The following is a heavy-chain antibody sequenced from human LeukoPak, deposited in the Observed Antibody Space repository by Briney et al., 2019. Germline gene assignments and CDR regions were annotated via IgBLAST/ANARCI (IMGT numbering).Heavy chain of an antibody. CDR2: IWYDGSDK. CDR1: GFTFSSYG. J-gene: IGHJ4*02. Sequence: GGSLRLSCAASGFTFSSYGMHWVRQAPGKGLNWVAVIWYDGSDKYFADSVKGRFTISRDNSKNTLYLQMNSLRAEDTAVYYCARDADYYDSSGYSYFDYWGQGTLVTVSS. CDR3: ARDADYYDSSGYSYFDY. V-gene: IGHV3-33*01. D-gene: IGHD3-22*01.